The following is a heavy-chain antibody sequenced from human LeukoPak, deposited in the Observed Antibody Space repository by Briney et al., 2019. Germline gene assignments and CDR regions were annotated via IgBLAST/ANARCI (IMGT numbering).Heavy chain of an antibody. V-gene: IGHV1-18*04. CDR3: ARARGPAAPIDY. CDR2: ISAYNGNI. D-gene: IGHD2-15*01. Sequence: ASVKVSCKASGYTFNSYGISWVRQAPGKGLEWIACISAYNGNINYAEKLQGRVTMTTDTSTSTAYMELRSLRSDDTAVYYCARARGPAAPIDYWGQGTLVTVSS. J-gene: IGHJ4*02. CDR1: GYTFNSYG.